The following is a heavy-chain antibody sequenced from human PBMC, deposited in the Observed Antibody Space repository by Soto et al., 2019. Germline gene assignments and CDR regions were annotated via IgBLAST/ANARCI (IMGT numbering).Heavy chain of an antibody. CDR2: IYYSGST. CDR1: GGSISSGGYY. CDR3: ARDNWGEYFDH. Sequence: QVQLQESGPGLVKPSQTLSLTCTVSGGSISSGGYYWSWIRQHPGKGLEWIGYIYYSGSTYYNPSHKSRVTKSVDTSKNQFSLKLSSVTAADTAVYYCARDNWGEYFDHWGQGTLVTVSS. J-gene: IGHJ4*02. V-gene: IGHV4-31*03. D-gene: IGHD7-27*01.